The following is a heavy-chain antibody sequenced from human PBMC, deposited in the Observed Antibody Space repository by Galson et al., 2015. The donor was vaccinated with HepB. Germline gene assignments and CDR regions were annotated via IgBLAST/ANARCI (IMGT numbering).Heavy chain of an antibody. J-gene: IGHJ3*02. CDR3: ARSRTQPLLNDWLLTPDAFDI. D-gene: IGHD3-9*01. V-gene: IGHV1-69*13. Sequence: SVKVSCKASGGTFSSYAISWVRQAPGQGLEWMGGIVPIFGTANYAQKFQGRVTITADESTSTAYMELSSLRSEDTAVYYCARSRTQPLLNDWLLTPDAFDIWGQGTMVTVSS. CDR2: IVPIFGTA. CDR1: GGTFSSYA.